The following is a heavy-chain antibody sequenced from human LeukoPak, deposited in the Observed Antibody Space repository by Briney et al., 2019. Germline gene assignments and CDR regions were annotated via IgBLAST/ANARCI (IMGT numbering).Heavy chain of an antibody. J-gene: IGHJ4*02. D-gene: IGHD3-22*01. CDR3: AREWLARGGYY. V-gene: IGHV4-34*01. CDR1: GGAFSGYY. Sequence: PSETLSFTCAVYGGAFSGYYWSWIRQPPGKGLEWIGEINHSGSTNYNPSLKSRVTISVDTSKNQFSLKLSSVTAADTAVYYCAREWLARGGYYWGQGTLVTVSS. CDR2: INHSGST.